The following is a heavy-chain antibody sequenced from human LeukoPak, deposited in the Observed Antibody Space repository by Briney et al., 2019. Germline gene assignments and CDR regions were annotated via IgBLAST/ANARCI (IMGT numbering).Heavy chain of an antibody. J-gene: IGHJ5*02. Sequence: ASVKVSCKASGYTLTGYYMHWVRQAPGQGLEWMGWINPNSGGTNYEQKFQGRVTMTRDTSISTAYMELSRLRSDDTAAYYCARVGDILTGYHKYNWFDPWGQGTLVTVSS. CDR1: GYTLTGYY. D-gene: IGHD3-9*01. CDR2: INPNSGGT. CDR3: ARVGDILTGYHKYNWFDP. V-gene: IGHV1-2*02.